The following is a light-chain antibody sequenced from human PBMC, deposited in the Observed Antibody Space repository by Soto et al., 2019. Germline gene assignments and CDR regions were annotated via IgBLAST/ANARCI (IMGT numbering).Light chain of an antibody. Sequence: EIVLTQSPGTLSLSPGEGATLSCRASQSVSSSYLAWYQQKPGQAPRLLIYGSSSRATGIPDRFSGSGSGTDFTLTISRRESEDFAVYYCQQYASSLLTFDSGTKVDIK. CDR1: QSVSSSY. J-gene: IGKJ3*01. V-gene: IGKV3-20*01. CDR3: QQYASSLLT. CDR2: GSS.